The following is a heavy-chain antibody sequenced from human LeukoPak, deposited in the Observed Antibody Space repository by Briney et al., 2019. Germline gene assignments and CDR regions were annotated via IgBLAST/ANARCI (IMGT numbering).Heavy chain of an antibody. CDR3: ARQWLAQGGAY. CDR2: ISSSSSYI. J-gene: IGHJ4*02. CDR1: GFTFSSYS. D-gene: IGHD6-19*01. V-gene: IGHV3-21*01. Sequence: GGSLRLSCAASGFTFSSYSMNWVRQAPGKGLEWVSSISSSSSYIYYADSVKGRFTISRDNAKNSLYLQMNSLRAEDTAVYYCARQWLAQGGAYWGQGTLVTVSS.